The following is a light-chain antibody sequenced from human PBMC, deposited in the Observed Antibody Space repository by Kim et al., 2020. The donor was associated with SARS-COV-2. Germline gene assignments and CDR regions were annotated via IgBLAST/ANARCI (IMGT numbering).Light chain of an antibody. CDR2: RDK. J-gene: IGLJ2*01. CDR1: ALPKQF. Sequence: PGQTARITCSGEALPKQFGYWYQQRPGRAPILVLYRDKERPSWITERLSGSRSRTTLTLTITGVQTEDGADYFCQSADISGTSWIFGGGTKLTVL. CDR3: QSADISGTSWI. V-gene: IGLV3-25*03.